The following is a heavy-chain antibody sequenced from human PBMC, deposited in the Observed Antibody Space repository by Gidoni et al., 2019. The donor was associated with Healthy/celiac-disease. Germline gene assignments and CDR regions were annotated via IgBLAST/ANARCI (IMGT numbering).Heavy chain of an antibody. J-gene: IGHJ4*02. CDR2: IWYDGSNK. V-gene: IGHV3-33*01. Sequence: GSTGSSYGMHWVRQAPGKGLEWVAVIWYDGSNKYYADSVKGRFTISRDNSKNTLYLQMNSLRAEDTAVYYCARDGGSGWYAEPDYWGQGTLVTVSS. CDR1: GSTGSSYG. CDR3: ARDGGSGWYAEPDY. D-gene: IGHD6-19*01.